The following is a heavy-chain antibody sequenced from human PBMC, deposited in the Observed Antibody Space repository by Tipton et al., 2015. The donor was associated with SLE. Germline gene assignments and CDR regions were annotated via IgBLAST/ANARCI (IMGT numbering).Heavy chain of an antibody. V-gene: IGHV1-2*02. Sequence: QVQLVQSGAEVKKPGASVKVSCKAYGYTFTGYYMHWVRQAPGQGLEWMGWINPNSVGTNYAQKFQGRVTMARDTSISTAYMELSRLRSDDTAVYYCARDMCGEYYFDYWGQGTLVTVSS. CDR2: INPNSVGT. CDR1: GYTFTGYY. D-gene: IGHD3-10*02. J-gene: IGHJ4*02. CDR3: ARDMCGEYYFDY.